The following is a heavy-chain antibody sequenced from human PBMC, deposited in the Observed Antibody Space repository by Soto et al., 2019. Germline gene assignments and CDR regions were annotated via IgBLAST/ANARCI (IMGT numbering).Heavy chain of an antibody. CDR1: GFTFSSYA. CDR2: ISGSGGST. CDR3: ARDARVLLWFGEHGMDV. J-gene: IGHJ6*02. V-gene: IGHV3-23*01. Sequence: GGSLRLSCAASGFTFSSYAMSWVRQAPGKGLEWVSAISGSGGSTYYADSVKGRFTISRDNSKNTLYLQMNSLRAEDTAVYYCARDARVLLWFGEHGMDVWGQGTTVTVSS. D-gene: IGHD3-10*01.